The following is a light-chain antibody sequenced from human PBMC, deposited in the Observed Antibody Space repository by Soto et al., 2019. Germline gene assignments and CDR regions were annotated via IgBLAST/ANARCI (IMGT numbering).Light chain of an antibody. CDR2: GTS. V-gene: IGKV3-20*01. J-gene: IGKJ5*01. Sequence: EVVLTQSPGTLSLSRGERATLSCRASERIYSAYLGWYQQKPGQAPRLLIYGTSSRATGIPDRFSGSGSVTDFTLTISRLEPEDFAVYYCQQYGNSPITFGQGTRLESK. CDR3: QQYGNSPIT. CDR1: ERIYSAY.